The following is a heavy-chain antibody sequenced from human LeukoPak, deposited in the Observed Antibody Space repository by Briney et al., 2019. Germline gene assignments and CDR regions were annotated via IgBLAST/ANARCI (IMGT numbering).Heavy chain of an antibody. J-gene: IGHJ4*02. CDR2: IITIFGTT. V-gene: IGHV1-69*13. D-gene: IGHD1-26*01. CDR3: ASGPGTPKGIDY. Sequence: SVKVSCKASGGTFSSYAISWVRQAPGQGLEWMGGIITIFGTTNYAQKFQGRVTITADESTSTAYMELSSLRSEDTAVYYCASGPGTPKGIDYWGQGTLVTVSS. CDR1: GGTFSSYA.